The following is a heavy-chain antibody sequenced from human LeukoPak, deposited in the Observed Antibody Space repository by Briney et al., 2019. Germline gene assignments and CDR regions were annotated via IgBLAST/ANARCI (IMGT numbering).Heavy chain of an antibody. CDR2: ISGDGVNT. Sequence: GVSLRLSCAASGFTFDDYAMHWVRHAPGKGLECVSLISGDGVNTYYADSMKGRFTISRDNSKNSLYLQMNSLRSEDTALYYFAKDIHDRGYADCWGQGTQVTVSS. J-gene: IGHJ4*02. CDR3: AKDIHDRGYADC. D-gene: IGHD3-22*01. V-gene: IGHV3-43*02. CDR1: GFTFDDYA.